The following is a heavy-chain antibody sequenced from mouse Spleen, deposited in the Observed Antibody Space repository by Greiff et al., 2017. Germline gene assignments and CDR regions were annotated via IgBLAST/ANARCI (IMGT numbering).Heavy chain of an antibody. CDR2: ISYDGSN. Sequence: EVKLVESGPGLVKPSQSLSLTCSVTGYSITSGYYWNWIRQFPGNKLEWMGYISYDGSNNYNPSLKNRISITRDTSKNQFFLKLNSVTTEDTATYYCARRTLYYGYDAMDYWGQGTSVTVSS. V-gene: IGHV3-6*01. D-gene: IGHD1-2*01. CDR3: ARRTLYYGYDAMDY. CDR1: GYSITSGYY. J-gene: IGHJ4*01.